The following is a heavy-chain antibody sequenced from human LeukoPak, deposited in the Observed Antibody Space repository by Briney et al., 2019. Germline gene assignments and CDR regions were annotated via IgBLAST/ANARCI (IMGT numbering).Heavy chain of an antibody. V-gene: IGHV3-48*03. CDR3: ARDLDIAVAGTSDAFDI. CDR1: GFTFSSYE. J-gene: IGHJ3*02. Sequence: TGGSLRLSCAASGFTFSSYEMNWVRQAPGKGLEWVSYISSSGSTIYYADSVKGRFTISRDNAKNSPYLQINSLRAEDTAVYYCARDLDIAVAGTSDAFDIWGQGTMVTVSS. D-gene: IGHD6-19*01. CDR2: ISSSGSTI.